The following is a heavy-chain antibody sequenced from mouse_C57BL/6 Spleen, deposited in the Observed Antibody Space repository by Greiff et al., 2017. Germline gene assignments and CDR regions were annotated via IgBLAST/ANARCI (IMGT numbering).Heavy chain of an antibody. V-gene: IGHV1-9*01. J-gene: IGHJ1*03. CDR3: ASRRLLWGYFDV. CDR2: ILPGSGST. Sequence: QVQLQQSGAELMKPGASVKLSCKATGYTFTGYWIEWVKQRPGHGLEWIGEILPGSGSTNYNEKFKGKATFTADTSSNTAYMQLSSLTTEDSAIYYCASRRLLWGYFDVWGTGTTVTVSS. D-gene: IGHD1-1*02. CDR1: GYTFTGYW.